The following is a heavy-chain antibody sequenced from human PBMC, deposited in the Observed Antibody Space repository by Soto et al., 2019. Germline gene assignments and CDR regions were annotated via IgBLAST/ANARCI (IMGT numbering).Heavy chain of an antibody. CDR3: AKLQGVVPAAIP. D-gene: IGHD2-2*01. CDR2: ISSSGGST. CDR1: GFTFSTYA. J-gene: IGHJ4*02. Sequence: GGSLRLSCAASGFTFSTYAVSWVRQAPGKGLDCVSSISSSGGSTFYADSVKGRFTISRDNSKNTLFLQMNSLRAEDTAVYYCAKLQGVVPAAIPWGQGTLVTVSS. V-gene: IGHV3-23*01.